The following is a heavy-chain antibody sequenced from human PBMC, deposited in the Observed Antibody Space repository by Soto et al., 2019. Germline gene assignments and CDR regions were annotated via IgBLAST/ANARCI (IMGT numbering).Heavy chain of an antibody. J-gene: IGHJ4*02. CDR1: GFPFSSFG. CDR2: ISADGTQK. V-gene: IGHV3-30*18. Sequence: QVQLVESGGDVVQPGKSLRLSCAASGFPFSSFGLHWVRQAPGKGPEWVAVISADGTQKFYADSVMGRFTISRDKSKKTVFLQMNNLRAEDTAVYYCAKGRYFDSSGGCANYWGLGTLVTVSS. CDR3: AKGRYFDSSGGCANY. D-gene: IGHD3-22*01.